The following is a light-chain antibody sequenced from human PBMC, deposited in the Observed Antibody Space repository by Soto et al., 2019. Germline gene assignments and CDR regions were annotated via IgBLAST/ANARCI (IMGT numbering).Light chain of an antibody. CDR1: QSVLYSSNHKNY. CDR2: WTY. V-gene: IGKV4-1*01. Sequence: DIVMTQSPDSLAVSLGERATINCKSTQSVLYSSNHKNYLAWYQQKPGQPPKLLIYWTYTREAGVPDRFSGSGPETYCTLTISILQAEDVAVDYCQQYYNMPFTFGQGPKLEIK. J-gene: IGKJ2*01. CDR3: QQYYNMPFT.